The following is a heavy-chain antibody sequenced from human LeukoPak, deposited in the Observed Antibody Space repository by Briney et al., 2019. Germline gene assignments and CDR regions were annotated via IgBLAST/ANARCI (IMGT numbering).Heavy chain of an antibody. Sequence: SETLSLTCTVSGGSISSYYWSWIRQPAGKGLGWIGRIYTSGSTNYNPSLKSRVTMSVDTSKNQFSLKLSSVTAADTAVYYCARGGVVPAAPYYYYYYYMDVWGKGTTVTVSS. CDR3: ARGGVVPAAPYYYYYYYMDV. D-gene: IGHD2-2*01. V-gene: IGHV4-4*07. CDR2: IYTSGST. J-gene: IGHJ6*03. CDR1: GGSISSYY.